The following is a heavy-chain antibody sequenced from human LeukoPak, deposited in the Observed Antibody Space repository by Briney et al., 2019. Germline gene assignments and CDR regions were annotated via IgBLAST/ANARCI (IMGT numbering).Heavy chain of an antibody. V-gene: IGHV4-59*01. CDR2: IYYSGST. Sequence: SETLSLTCTVSGGSISSYYWSWIRQPPGKGLEWIGYIYYSGSTNYNPSLKSRVTISVDTSKNQFSLKLSSVTAADTAVYYCARDQLVGGGESSWGQGTLVTVSS. J-gene: IGHJ4*02. CDR1: GGSISSYY. CDR3: ARDQLVGGGESS. D-gene: IGHD2-21*01.